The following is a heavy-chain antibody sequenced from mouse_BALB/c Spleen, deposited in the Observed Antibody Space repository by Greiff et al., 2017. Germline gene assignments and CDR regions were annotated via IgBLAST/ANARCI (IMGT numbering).Heavy chain of an antibody. CDR2: INPYNDGT. J-gene: IGHJ2*01. CDR1: GYTFTSYV. Sequence: VQLLQSGPELVKPGASVKMSCKASGYTFTSYVMHWVKQKPGQGLEWIGYINPYNDGTKYNEKFKGKFTLTSDKSSSTVYMELSSLTSEDSAVYYCARGDYPNYFDYWGEGTTLTVAS. V-gene: IGHV1-14*01. CDR3: ARGDYPNYFDY. D-gene: IGHD5-5*01.